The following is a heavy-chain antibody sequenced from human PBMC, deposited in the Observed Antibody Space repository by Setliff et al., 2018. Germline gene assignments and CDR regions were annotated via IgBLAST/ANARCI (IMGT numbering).Heavy chain of an antibody. J-gene: IGHJ3*02. CDR1: GFTFGIYS. Sequence: PGGSLRLSCVASGFTFGIYSVNWVRQAPGKGLEWVSYINSGSNHRYYADSVKGRFTISRDNTKNSLYLQMNSLRVEDTAVYYCAGDPPNSGYAFDIWGQGTLVTVSS. D-gene: IGHD5-18*01. CDR2: INSGSNHR. CDR3: AGDPPNSGYAFDI. V-gene: IGHV3-21*06.